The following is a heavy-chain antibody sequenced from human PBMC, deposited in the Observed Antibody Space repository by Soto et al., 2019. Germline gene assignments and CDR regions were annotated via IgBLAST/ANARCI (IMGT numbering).Heavy chain of an antibody. CDR1: GDTFSSYT. Sequence: QVQLVQSGAEVKKPGSSVKVSCKASGDTFSSYTVSWVRQAPGQGLEWMGRIIPILGIANYAQKFQGRVAITADKSTSTANMELSSLTFKDTAGYYCAGDDNWGQGTLVTVSS. V-gene: IGHV1-69*08. J-gene: IGHJ4*02. CDR2: IIPILGIA. CDR3: AGDDN.